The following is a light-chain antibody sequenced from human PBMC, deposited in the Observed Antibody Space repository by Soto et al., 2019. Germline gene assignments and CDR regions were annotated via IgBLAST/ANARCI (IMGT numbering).Light chain of an antibody. Sequence: QSALTQPASVSGSPGQSITISCTGTSGDVGGYNYVSWYQQHPGKAPKLMIYDVSYRPSGVSNRFSGSKSGNTASLTISGLQAEDEADYYCSSYTSSSTLFGGGTKLTVL. CDR3: SSYTSSSTL. V-gene: IGLV2-14*01. CDR2: DVS. CDR1: SGDVGGYNY. J-gene: IGLJ2*01.